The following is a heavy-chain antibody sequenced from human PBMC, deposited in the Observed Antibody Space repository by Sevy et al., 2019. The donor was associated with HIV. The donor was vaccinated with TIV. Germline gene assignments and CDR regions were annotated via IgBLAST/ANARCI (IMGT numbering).Heavy chain of an antibody. CDR2: IKQDGSEK. Sequence: GGSLRLSCAASGFTFSSYWMSWVRQAPGKGLEWVANIKQDGSEKYYVDSVKGRFTISRDNAKNSLYLQMNSLRVEDTAVYYCARAERVRGVPLDAFDIWGQGTMVTVSS. J-gene: IGHJ3*02. D-gene: IGHD3-10*01. CDR3: ARAERVRGVPLDAFDI. CDR1: GFTFSSYW. V-gene: IGHV3-7*01.